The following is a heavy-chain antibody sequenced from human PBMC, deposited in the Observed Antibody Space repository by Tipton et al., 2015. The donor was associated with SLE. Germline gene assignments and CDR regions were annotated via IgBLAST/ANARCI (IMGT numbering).Heavy chain of an antibody. D-gene: IGHD3-10*01. CDR3: ARQESLLLWFGELSGFDY. CDR2: IYYTGRT. Sequence: TLSLTCTVSGGSISSSTYYWGWIRPPPGKGLEWIGSIYYTGRTYYNPSLKSRFTISVDTSKNQFSLKLSSVTAADTALYFCARQESLLLWFGELSGFDYWGQGTLVTVSS. CDR1: GGSISSSTYY. J-gene: IGHJ4*02. V-gene: IGHV4-39*01.